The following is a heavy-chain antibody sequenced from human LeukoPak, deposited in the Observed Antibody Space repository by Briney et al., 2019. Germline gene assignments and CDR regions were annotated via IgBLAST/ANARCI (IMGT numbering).Heavy chain of an antibody. J-gene: IGHJ4*02. D-gene: IGHD2-21*01. CDR3: AKADCGGADCHVRDF. CDR1: GFTFSNYA. CDR2: ISGRGDNT. V-gene: IGHV3-23*01. Sequence: GGSLRLSCAASGFTFSNYAMSWVRQAPGRGLEGVSIISGRGDNTKYADSVKGRFTISRDNSKNTLSLQMHSLRAEDTAVYYCAKADCGGADCHVRDFWGQGTLVTVSS.